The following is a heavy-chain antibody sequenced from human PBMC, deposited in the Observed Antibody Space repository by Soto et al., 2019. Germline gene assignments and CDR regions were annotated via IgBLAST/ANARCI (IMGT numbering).Heavy chain of an antibody. V-gene: IGHV2-5*01. Sequence: QITLKESGPTLVKPTQTLTLTCTFSGFSLSTSGVGVGWIRQPPGKALEWLALIYWNDDKRYSPSLKSRLTITKDTSKNPVALTMTNMDPVDTATYYCAHRVLPPYYYDSSGYYYGFDYWGQGTLVTVSS. D-gene: IGHD3-22*01. CDR2: IYWNDDK. J-gene: IGHJ4*02. CDR3: AHRVLPPYYYDSSGYYYGFDY. CDR1: GFSLSTSGVG.